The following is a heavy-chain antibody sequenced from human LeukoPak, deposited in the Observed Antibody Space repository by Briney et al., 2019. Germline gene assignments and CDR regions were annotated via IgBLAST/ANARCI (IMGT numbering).Heavy chain of an antibody. D-gene: IGHD1-1*01. CDR3: TRGLAQLELDGFDY. CDR2: IRSKAYGGTT. CDR1: GFTFGDYA. V-gene: IGHV3-49*03. J-gene: IGHJ4*02. Sequence: GGSMRLSCTASGFTFGDYAMSWFRQAPGKGLEWVGFIRSKAYGGTTEYAASVKGRFTISRDDSKSIAYLQMNSLKTEDTAVYYCTRGLAQLELDGFDYWGQGTLVTVSS.